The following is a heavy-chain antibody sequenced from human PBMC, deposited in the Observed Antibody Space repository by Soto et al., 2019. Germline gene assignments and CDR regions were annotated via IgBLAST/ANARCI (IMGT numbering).Heavy chain of an antibody. Sequence: GGSLRLSCAASGFTFSSYWMHWVRQAPGKGLVWVSRISSDGSSTSYADSVKGRFTISRDNAKNTLYLQMNSLRAEDTAVYYCARVSSSSSCVDYWGQGTLVTVSS. CDR1: GFTFSSYW. CDR2: ISSDGSST. V-gene: IGHV3-74*01. CDR3: ARVSSSSSCVDY. D-gene: IGHD6-6*01. J-gene: IGHJ4*02.